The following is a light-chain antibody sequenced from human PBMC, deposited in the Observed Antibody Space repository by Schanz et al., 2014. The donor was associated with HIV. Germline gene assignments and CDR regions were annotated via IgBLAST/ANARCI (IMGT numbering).Light chain of an antibody. CDR3: SSYTTNGPLV. CDR1: SSDVGGYNY. CDR2: DVS. V-gene: IGLV2-14*03. Sequence: QSALTQPASVSGSPGQSVAISCTGTSSDVGGYNYVSWYQQHPGKVPKLIIYDVSNRPSGVSNRFSGSKSDNTASLTISGLQAEDEADYSCSSYTTNGPLVFGGGTKLTVL. J-gene: IGLJ2*01.